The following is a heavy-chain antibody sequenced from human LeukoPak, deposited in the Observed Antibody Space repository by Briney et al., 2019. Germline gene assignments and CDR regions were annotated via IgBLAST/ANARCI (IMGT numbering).Heavy chain of an antibody. Sequence: GGSLRLSCAASGLSFSSHGMHWVRQAPGKGLEWVAVIWYDGTNENYSDSLRGRFTISRDNSKNTLYLQMNSLRAEDTAVYYCATDLGFGEGNLDLWGRGTLVTVSS. J-gene: IGHJ2*01. V-gene: IGHV3-33*01. CDR2: IWYDGTNE. D-gene: IGHD3-10*01. CDR1: GLSFSSHG. CDR3: ATDLGFGEGNLDL.